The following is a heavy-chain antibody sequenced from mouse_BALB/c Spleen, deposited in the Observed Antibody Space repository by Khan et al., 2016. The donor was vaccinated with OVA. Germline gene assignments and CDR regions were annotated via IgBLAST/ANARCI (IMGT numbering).Heavy chain of an antibody. J-gene: IGHJ2*01. Sequence: QVQLKESGTDLARPGASVKVSCKASGYTFTDFYITWVKQRTGQGLEWIGEIYPGSGNTYHNEHFKNKASLTADKSSNTAYMQLSSLTSEDSAVYFCARMDTASLDYWGQGTTLTVSS. V-gene: IGHV1-77*01. D-gene: IGHD6-2*01. CDR3: ARMDTASLDY. CDR2: IYPGSGNT. CDR1: GYTFTDFY.